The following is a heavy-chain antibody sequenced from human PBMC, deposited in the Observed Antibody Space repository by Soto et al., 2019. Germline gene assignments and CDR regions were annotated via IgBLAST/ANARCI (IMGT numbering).Heavy chain of an antibody. J-gene: IGHJ1*01. V-gene: IGHV4-4*02. Sequence: SETLSLTCAVCGGSISRSNWWSWVRQPPGKGLEWIGEIYHSGSTNYNPSLKSRVTISVDKSKNQFSLNLTSVTAADTAVYYCARDREVAATGRYFPHWGQGTLVTVSS. CDR3: ARDREVAATGRYFPH. D-gene: IGHD2-15*01. CDR2: IYHSGST. CDR1: GGSISRSNW.